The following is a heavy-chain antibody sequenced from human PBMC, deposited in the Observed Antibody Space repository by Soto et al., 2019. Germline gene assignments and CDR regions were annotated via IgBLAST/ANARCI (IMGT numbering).Heavy chain of an antibody. J-gene: IGHJ4*02. Sequence: PGESLKISCQGSGYTFNTYYIAWVRQMPGKGLEWMGRIDPSDSQTYYSPSFRGHVTISVTKSITTVFLQWSSLRASDTAMYYCARQIYDSDTGPNFQYYFDSWGQGTPVTVSS. V-gene: IGHV5-10-1*01. CDR1: GYTFNTYY. CDR2: IDPSDSQT. CDR3: ARQIYDSDTGPNFQYYFDS. D-gene: IGHD3-22*01.